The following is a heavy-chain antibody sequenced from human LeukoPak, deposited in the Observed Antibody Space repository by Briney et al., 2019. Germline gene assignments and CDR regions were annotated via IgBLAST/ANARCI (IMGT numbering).Heavy chain of an antibody. CDR3: ARAQNYYDSSGYYYDPFDY. V-gene: IGHV4-4*07. CDR1: GGSISSYY. Sequence: SETLSLTCTVSGGSISSYYWSWIRQPAGKGLEWIGRIYTSGSTNYNPSLKSRVTMSVDTSKNQFSLKLSSVTAADTAVYYCARAQNYYDSSGYYYDPFDYWGQGTLVTVSS. J-gene: IGHJ4*02. D-gene: IGHD3-22*01. CDR2: IYTSGST.